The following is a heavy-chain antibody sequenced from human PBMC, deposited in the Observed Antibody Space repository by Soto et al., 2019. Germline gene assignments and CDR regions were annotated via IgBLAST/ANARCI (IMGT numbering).Heavy chain of an antibody. CDR2: IYTSGST. V-gene: IGHV4-4*07. Sequence: QVQLQESGPGLVKPSETLSLTCTVSGGSISSYYWSWIRQPAGKGLEWIGRIYTSGSTNYNPSLKSRVTMSVDTSKNQFSLKLSSVTAADTAVYYCAREGMVAAAGQIDYWGQGTLVTVSS. CDR3: AREGMVAAAGQIDY. J-gene: IGHJ4*02. CDR1: GGSISSYY. D-gene: IGHD6-13*01.